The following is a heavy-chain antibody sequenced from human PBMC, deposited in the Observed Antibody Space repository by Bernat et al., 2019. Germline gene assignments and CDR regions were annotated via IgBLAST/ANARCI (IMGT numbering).Heavy chain of an antibody. D-gene: IGHD1-26*01. CDR3: ARDRSGSGSYVGGWFAP. V-gene: IGHV4-31*03. Sequence: QVQLQESGPGLVKPSQTLSLTCTVPGGSISSGGYYWRWIRQHPGKGLEWIGYIYYSRSTYYNPSLKSRVTISVDTSKNQFSLKLSSVTAADTDVYYCARDRSGSGSYVGGWFAPWGQATLVTVSS. CDR1: GGSISSGGYY. CDR2: IYYSRST. J-gene: IGHJ5*02.